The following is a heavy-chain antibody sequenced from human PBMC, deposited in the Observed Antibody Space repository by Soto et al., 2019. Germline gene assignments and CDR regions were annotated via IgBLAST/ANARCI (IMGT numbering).Heavy chain of an antibody. V-gene: IGHV1-18*01. J-gene: IGHJ4*02. Sequence: QVQLVQSGAEVKRPGASVKVSCKASGYMFRSYGISWVRQAPGQGLEWMGLISAFNGNTNYPQNLQGRVTMTTDTSTSTAYMELRTLRSDDSAMYYCARDGGYGAGSYFDYWGQGTLVTVSS. CDR2: ISAFNGNT. D-gene: IGHD3-10*01. CDR3: ARDGGYGAGSYFDY. CDR1: GYMFRSYG.